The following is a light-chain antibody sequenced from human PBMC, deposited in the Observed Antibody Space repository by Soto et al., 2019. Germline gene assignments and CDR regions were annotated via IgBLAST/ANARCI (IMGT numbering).Light chain of an antibody. V-gene: IGKV1-12*01. Sequence: DIQMTQSPSSVSASVGDRFTISCRASQDIGNFLAWYQQTPGKAPRLLNHGASSLSREIPSRFSGGGTGTHFTRTISGLQPDDLATYFCLQTSTFPRTFGQGTKV. CDR3: LQTSTFPRT. CDR1: QDIGNF. J-gene: IGKJ1*01. CDR2: GAS.